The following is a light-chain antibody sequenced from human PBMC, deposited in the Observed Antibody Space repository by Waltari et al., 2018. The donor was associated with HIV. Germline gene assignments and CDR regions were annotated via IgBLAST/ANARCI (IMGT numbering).Light chain of an antibody. CDR1: QSVLFSSNNKNY. CDR2: WAS. CDR3: HQYYRTPFT. Sequence: DIVMTQSPDALAGSLGERATIHCKSSQSVLFSSNNKNYLAWYQQKPGQPPNLLIYWASTRESGVPDRFSGSGSGTDFTLTISSLQAEDVAVYYCHQYYRTPFTFGPGTKVDIK. J-gene: IGKJ3*01. V-gene: IGKV4-1*01.